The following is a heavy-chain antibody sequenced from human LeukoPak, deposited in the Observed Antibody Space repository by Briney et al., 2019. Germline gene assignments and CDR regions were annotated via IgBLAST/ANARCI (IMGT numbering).Heavy chain of an antibody. CDR3: ARARDSGSLNRASDY. CDR2: FSYSGNT. CDR1: GASISSYY. Sequence: SETLSLTCTVSGASISSYYWSWIRQPPGKGLEWIGYFSYSGNTNYNPSLKSRVTISVDTSKNQFSLKLSSVTAADTAVYYCARARDSGSLNRASDYWGQGALVTVSS. J-gene: IGHJ4*02. D-gene: IGHD3-10*01. V-gene: IGHV4-59*01.